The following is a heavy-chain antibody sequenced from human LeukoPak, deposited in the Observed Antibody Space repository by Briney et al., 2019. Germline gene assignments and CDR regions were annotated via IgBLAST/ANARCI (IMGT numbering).Heavy chain of an antibody. CDR1: GFTISNAW. CDR2: IKSKTDGGTT. J-gene: IGHJ6*02. D-gene: IGHD5-12*01. V-gene: IGHV3-15*07. Sequence: GGSLRLSCAASGFTISNAWMNWVRQAPGKGLEWVGRIKSKTDGGTTDYAAPVKGRFTISRDDSKNTPYLQMNSLKTEDTAIYYCTTGGSPHYYYYGMDVWGQGTTVTVSS. CDR3: TTGGSPHYYYYGMDV.